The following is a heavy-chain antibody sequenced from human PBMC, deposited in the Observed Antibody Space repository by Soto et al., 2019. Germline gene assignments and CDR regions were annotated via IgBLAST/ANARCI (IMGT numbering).Heavy chain of an antibody. J-gene: IGHJ4*02. Sequence: SETLSLTCTVSGGSISSGGYYWSWIRQHPGKGLEWIGYIYYSGSTYYNPSLKSRVTISVDTSKNQFSLKLSSVTAADTAVYYCASVPAAVQKEYYFDYWGQGTLVTVSS. D-gene: IGHD1-1*01. CDR1: GGSISSGGYY. CDR3: ASVPAAVQKEYYFDY. V-gene: IGHV4-31*03. CDR2: IYYSGST.